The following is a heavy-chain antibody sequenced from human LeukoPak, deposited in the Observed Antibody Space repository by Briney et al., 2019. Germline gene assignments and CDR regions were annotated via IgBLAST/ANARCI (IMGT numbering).Heavy chain of an antibody. CDR1: GFTVSSNY. D-gene: IGHD6-19*01. CDR2: IYSGGST. V-gene: IGHV3-53*01. J-gene: IGHJ6*02. Sequence: GGSLRLSCAASGFTVSSNYMTWVRQAPGKGLEWVSVIYSGGSTYYADSVKGRFTISRDNSKNTLYLQMNSLRAEDTAVYYCARVMSSGWYMGSCMDVWGQGTTVTVSS. CDR3: ARVMSSGWYMGSCMDV.